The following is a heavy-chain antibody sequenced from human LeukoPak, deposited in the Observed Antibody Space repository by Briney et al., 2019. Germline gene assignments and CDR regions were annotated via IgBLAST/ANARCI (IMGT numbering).Heavy chain of an antibody. CDR2: INHSGST. CDR1: GGSFSGYY. J-gene: IGHJ4*02. CDR3: ARESLVVIFFDY. Sequence: SETLSLTCAVYGGSFSGYYWSWIRQPPGKGLEWIGEINHSGSTNYNPSLKSRVTISVDTSKNQFSLKLSSVTAADTAVYYCARESLVVIFFDYWGQGTLVTVSS. V-gene: IGHV4-34*01. D-gene: IGHD3-22*01.